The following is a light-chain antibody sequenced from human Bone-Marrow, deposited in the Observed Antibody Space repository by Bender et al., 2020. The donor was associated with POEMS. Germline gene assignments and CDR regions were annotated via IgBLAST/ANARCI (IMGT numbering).Light chain of an antibody. J-gene: IGLJ3*02. V-gene: IGLV1-40*01. CDR2: GNK. CDR1: RSNIGAGYD. CDR3: QTYDTNLDGWV. Sequence: QSMLTQPPSVSGAPGQRVTISCSGSRSNIGAGYDVNWYKQRPGTAPKLLMYGNKNRPLWVPDRFSGSKSATSASLAITGLQAEDEADYYCQTYDTNLDGWVFGGGTKLTVL.